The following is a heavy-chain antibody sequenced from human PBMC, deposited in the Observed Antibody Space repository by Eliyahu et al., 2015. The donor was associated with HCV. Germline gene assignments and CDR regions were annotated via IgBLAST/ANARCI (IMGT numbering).Heavy chain of an antibody. Sequence: QVLLQESGPGLVKPSETLSLTCTVSGGSIDAYYWTWIRQPPGKALEWIGYIHYTGSTKYNPSLRSRVAMSIDTSKNQFYLTLNSVTATDTAIYYCAVSQGEGGNWPYYTDYWGRGTLVTVSS. CDR1: GGSIDAYY. CDR3: AVSQGEGGNWPYYTDY. D-gene: IGHD1-20*01. V-gene: IGHV4-59*08. J-gene: IGHJ4*02. CDR2: IHYTGST.